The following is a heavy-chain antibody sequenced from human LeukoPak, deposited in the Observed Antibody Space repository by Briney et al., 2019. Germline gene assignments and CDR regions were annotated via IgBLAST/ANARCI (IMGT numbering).Heavy chain of an antibody. D-gene: IGHD2-21*02. CDR3: AREGSYCGGDCYSVLYYYYGMDV. V-gene: IGHV6-1*01. CDR2: TYYRSKWYN. CDR1: GDSVSSNIAA. Sequence: SQTLSLTCAISGDSVSSNIAAWNWIRQSPSRGLEWLGRTYYRSKWYNDYAVSVKSRITINPDTSKNQFSLQLNSVTPEDTAVYYCAREGSYCGGDCYSVLYYYYGMDVWGQGTTVTVSS. J-gene: IGHJ6*02.